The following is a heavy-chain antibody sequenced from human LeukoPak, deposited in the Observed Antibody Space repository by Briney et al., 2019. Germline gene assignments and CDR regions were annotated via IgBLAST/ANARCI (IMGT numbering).Heavy chain of an antibody. CDR3: ARDRETIFGVVIPFDY. J-gene: IGHJ4*02. CDR2: ISSSSSYI. Sequence: GGSLRLSCAASGFTFSSYSMNWVRQAPGKGLEWVSPISSSSSYIYYADSVKGRFTISRDNAKNSLYLQMNSLRAEDTAVYYCARDRETIFGVVIPFDYWGQGTLVTVSS. CDR1: GFTFSSYS. V-gene: IGHV3-21*01. D-gene: IGHD3-3*01.